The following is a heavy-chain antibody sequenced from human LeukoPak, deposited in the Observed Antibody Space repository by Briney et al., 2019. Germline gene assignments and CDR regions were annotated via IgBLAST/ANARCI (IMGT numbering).Heavy chain of an antibody. D-gene: IGHD3-16*01. CDR2: ILGGGDRT. Sequence: GGSLRLSCVGSGFPFDNYALNWVRQAPGRGLEWVSSILGGGDRTSHADSVKGRFTISRDNSKNTLYLQMNSLRAEDTAVYYCARDSSAGPFPSDPWGQGTLVTVSS. V-gene: IGHV3-23*01. CDR3: ARDSSAGPFPSDP. J-gene: IGHJ5*02. CDR1: GFPFDNYA.